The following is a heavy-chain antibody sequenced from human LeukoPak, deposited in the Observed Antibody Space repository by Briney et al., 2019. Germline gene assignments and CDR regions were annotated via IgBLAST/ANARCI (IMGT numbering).Heavy chain of an antibody. CDR1: GGSISSSSYY. CDR2: IYYSGST. CDR3: ARDFRSKGDY. J-gene: IGHJ4*02. V-gene: IGHV4-39*07. Sequence: PSETLSLTCTDSGGSISSSSYYWGWIRQPPGKGLEWIGSIYYSGSTYYNPSLKSRVTISVDTSKNQFSLKLSSVTAADTAVYYCARDFRSKGDYWGQGTLVTVSS.